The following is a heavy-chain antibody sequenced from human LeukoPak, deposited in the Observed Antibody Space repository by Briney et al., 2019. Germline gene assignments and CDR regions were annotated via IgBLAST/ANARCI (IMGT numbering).Heavy chain of an antibody. CDR1: GFTFDDYT. CDR2: ISWDGGST. J-gene: IGHJ4*02. V-gene: IGHV3-43*01. Sequence: GGSLRLSCAASGFTFDDYTMHWVCQAPGKGLEWVSLISWDGGSTYYADSVKGRFTISRDNSKNSLYLQMNGLRTEDTALYYCAKASPDSSGWYYFDYWGQGTLVTVSS. D-gene: IGHD6-19*01. CDR3: AKASPDSSGWYYFDY.